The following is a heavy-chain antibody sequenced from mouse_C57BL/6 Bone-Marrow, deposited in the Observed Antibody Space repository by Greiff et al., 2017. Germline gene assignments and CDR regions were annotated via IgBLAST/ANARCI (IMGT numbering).Heavy chain of an antibody. Sequence: EVQLQQSGPVLVKPGASVKMSCKASGYTFTDYYMNWVKQSHGKSLEWIGVINPYNGGTSSNQKFKGKATLTVDKSSSTAYMELNSLTSEDSAVYYCERWRYYSGSSDNYWGQGTTLTVSS. D-gene: IGHD1-1*01. CDR2: INPYNGGT. CDR3: ERWRYYSGSSDNY. CDR1: GYTFTDYY. J-gene: IGHJ2*01. V-gene: IGHV1-19*01.